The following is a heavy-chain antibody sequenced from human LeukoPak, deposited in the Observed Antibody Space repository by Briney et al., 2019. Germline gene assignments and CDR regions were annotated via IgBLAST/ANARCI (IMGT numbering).Heavy chain of an antibody. D-gene: IGHD5-12*01. CDR2: IYYSGST. J-gene: IGHJ4*02. CDR3: ARTGIDSGYTSVDY. CDR1: GFTFSDYY. Sequence: GSLRLSCAASGFTFSDYYMSWIRQPPGKGLEWIGSIYYSGSTYYNPSLKSRVTISVDKSKNQFSLKLSSVTAADTAFHYCARTGIDSGYTSVDYWGQGTLVTVSS. V-gene: IGHV4-38-2*01.